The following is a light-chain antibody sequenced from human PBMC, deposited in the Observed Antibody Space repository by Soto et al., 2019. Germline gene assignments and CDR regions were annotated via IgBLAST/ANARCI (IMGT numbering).Light chain of an antibody. CDR2: DVS. V-gene: IGLV2-14*01. CDR1: SSDVGGYNY. CDR3: SSYSSTLSVV. Sequence: QPVLTQPASVSGSPGQSITISCTGTSSDVGGYNYVSWYQRHPGKAPKLMIYDVSNRPSGVSNRFSGSKSGNTASLTISGLQAEDEADYYCSSYSSTLSVVFGGGTKLTVL. J-gene: IGLJ2*01.